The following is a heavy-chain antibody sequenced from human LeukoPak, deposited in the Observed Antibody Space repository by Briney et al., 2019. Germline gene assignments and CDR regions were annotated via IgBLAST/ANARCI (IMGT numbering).Heavy chain of an antibody. D-gene: IGHD3-22*01. CDR1: RFTFSNYG. J-gene: IGHJ4*02. CDR3: AKDRKYYDSSGSPGFDY. Sequence: GGSLRLSCAASRFTFSNYGMHWVRQVPGKGLEWVAFIRYDGSIKYYADAVKGRFTISRDNSKNTLYLQMNSLRAEDTAVYYCAKDRKYYDSSGSPGFDYWGQGTLVTVSS. V-gene: IGHV3-30*02. CDR2: IRYDGSIK.